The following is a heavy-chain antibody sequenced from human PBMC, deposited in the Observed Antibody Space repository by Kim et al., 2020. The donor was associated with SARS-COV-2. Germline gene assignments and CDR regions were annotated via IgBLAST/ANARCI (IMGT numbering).Heavy chain of an antibody. CDR2: SGVDGRT. D-gene: IGHD1-1*01. V-gene: IGHV3-23*01. CDR1: GYTFSSRG. J-gene: IGHJ3*01. Sequence: GGSLRVSCEASGYTFSSRGMSWVRQAPGKGLEWVSASGVDGRTYYADSVEGRFTISRVSSQNTVYLQMNSLRGEDTAIYFCEREKIEEHHTTGIDVWGQGTMVTVSS. CDR3: EREKIEEHHTTGIDV.